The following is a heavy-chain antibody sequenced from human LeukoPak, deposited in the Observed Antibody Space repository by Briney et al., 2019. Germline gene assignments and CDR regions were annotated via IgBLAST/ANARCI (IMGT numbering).Heavy chain of an antibody. CDR2: IGGRDGST. V-gene: IGHV3-23*01. Sequence: GGSLRLSCAASGFTFSSYGMSWVRQAPGKGLEWVSAIGGRDGSTYYADSVKGRFTISRDNAKNSLSLQMNSLRAEDTAVYYCVRGRTSGSSWPFDYWGQGTLVTVSS. D-gene: IGHD6-13*01. CDR3: VRGRTSGSSWPFDY. CDR1: GFTFSSYG. J-gene: IGHJ4*02.